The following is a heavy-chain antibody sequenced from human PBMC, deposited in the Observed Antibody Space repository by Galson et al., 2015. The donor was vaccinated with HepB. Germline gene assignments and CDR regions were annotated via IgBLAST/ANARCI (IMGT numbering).Heavy chain of an antibody. V-gene: IGHV1-18*01. CDR2: ISAYNGNT. CDR1: GYTFTSYG. D-gene: IGHD3-3*01. J-gene: IGHJ3*02. CDR3: ARPLQGAYYDFWSGYYPNDAFDI. Sequence: SVKVSCKASGYTFTSYGISWVRQAPGQGLEWMGWISAYNGNTNYAQKLQGRVTMTTDTSTSTAYMELRSLRSDDTAVYYCARPLQGAYYDFWSGYYPNDAFDIWGQGTMVTVSS.